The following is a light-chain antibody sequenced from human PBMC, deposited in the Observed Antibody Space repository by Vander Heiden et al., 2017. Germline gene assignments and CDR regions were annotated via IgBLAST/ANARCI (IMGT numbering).Light chain of an antibody. CDR3: QTWGIGIQV. CDR2: LYSDGSQ. CDR1: SGHTTYV. J-gene: IGLJ2*01. V-gene: IGLV4-69*01. Sequence: QLELTQSPSASASLGASVTLTCTLSSGHTTYVIAWHQHQPDKAPRYLMTLYSDGSQTKGDGIPDRFSGSSSGADRYLAISNLQSEDEADYYCQTWGIGIQVFGGGTKLTFL.